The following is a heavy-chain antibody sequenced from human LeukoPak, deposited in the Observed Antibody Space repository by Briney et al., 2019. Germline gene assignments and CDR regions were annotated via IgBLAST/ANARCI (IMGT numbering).Heavy chain of an antibody. CDR2: IYYSGST. CDR3: ARLRPGCDAFDI. Sequence: SETLSLTCTVSGGSISSYYWSWIRQPPGKGLEWIGYIYYSGSTNYNPSLKSRVTISVDTSKNQFSLKLSSVTAADTAVYYCARLRPGCDAFDIWGQGTMVTVSS. V-gene: IGHV4-59*08. CDR1: GGSISSYY. D-gene: IGHD3-10*01. J-gene: IGHJ3*02.